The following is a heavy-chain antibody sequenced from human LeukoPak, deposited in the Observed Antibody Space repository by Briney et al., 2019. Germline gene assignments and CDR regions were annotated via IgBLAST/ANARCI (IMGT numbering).Heavy chain of an antibody. J-gene: IGHJ4*02. Sequence: SETLSLTCTVLGGSFSGYYWSWIRQPPDKGLEWIGEINPSGSTNYNPSLKTRVTISTDTSKNHFSLNLNSVTAADTGVYYCVRGSRVYCGGDCYYYWGQGTLVTVSS. CDR3: VRGSRVYCGGDCYYY. V-gene: IGHV4-34*01. CDR1: GGSFSGYY. D-gene: IGHD2-21*02. CDR2: INPSGST.